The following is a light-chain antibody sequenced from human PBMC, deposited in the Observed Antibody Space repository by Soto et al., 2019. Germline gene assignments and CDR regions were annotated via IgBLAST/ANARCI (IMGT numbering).Light chain of an antibody. J-gene: IGLJ3*02. CDR3: SSYTINTTRV. V-gene: IGLV2-14*02. CDR1: SSDVGTFNL. Sequence: QSALTQPASVSGFLGQSITMSCTGSSSDVGTFNLVSWFQQHPGKAPKLLIFEGTKRPSGVSDRFSGSKSGNTASLTISGLQAEDEADYYCSSYTINTTRVFGGGTKVTVL. CDR2: EGT.